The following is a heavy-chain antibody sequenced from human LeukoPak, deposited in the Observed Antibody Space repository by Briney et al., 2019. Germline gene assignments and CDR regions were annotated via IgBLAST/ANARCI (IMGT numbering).Heavy chain of an antibody. Sequence: GESLKISCKGSGNIFTTYWIAWVRQMPGKGLEWMGIIYLDDSDTRYSPSFQGQVTISADKSISTAYLQWSSLKASDTAMYYCARQTTTAVPFDYWGQGTLVTVSS. CDR2: IYLDDSDT. J-gene: IGHJ4*02. CDR1: GNIFTTYW. CDR3: ARQTTTAVPFDY. V-gene: IGHV5-51*01. D-gene: IGHD4-23*01.